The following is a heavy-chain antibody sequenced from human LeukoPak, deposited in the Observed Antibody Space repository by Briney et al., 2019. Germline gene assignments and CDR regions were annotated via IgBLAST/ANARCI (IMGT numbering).Heavy chain of an antibody. CDR3: ARAPSSGYLWDAFDI. CDR2: ISYDGSNK. Sequence: PGRSLRLSCAASGFTFSSYAMHWVRQAPGKGLEWVAVISYDGSNKYYADSVKSRFTISRDNSKNTLYLQMNSLRAEDTAVYYCARAPSSGYLWDAFDIWGQGTMVTVSS. J-gene: IGHJ3*02. D-gene: IGHD3-22*01. CDR1: GFTFSSYA. V-gene: IGHV3-30-3*01.